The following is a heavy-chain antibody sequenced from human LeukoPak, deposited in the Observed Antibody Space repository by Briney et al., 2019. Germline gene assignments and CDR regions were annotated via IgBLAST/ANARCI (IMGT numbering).Heavy chain of an antibody. Sequence: SETLSLTCTVSGGSISSYYWSWIRQPPGKGLEWIGYIYYSGSTNCNPSLKSRVTISVDTSKNQFSLKLSSVTAADTAVYYCARVLVVVAATAIWFDPWGRGTLVTVSS. CDR1: GGSISSYY. J-gene: IGHJ5*02. V-gene: IGHV4-59*01. CDR2: IYYSGST. CDR3: ARVLVVVAATAIWFDP. D-gene: IGHD2-15*01.